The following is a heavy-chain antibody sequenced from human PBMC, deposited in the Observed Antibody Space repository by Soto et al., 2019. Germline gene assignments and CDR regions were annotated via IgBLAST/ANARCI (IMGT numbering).Heavy chain of an antibody. CDR3: ASRTPSTSGPFDY. J-gene: IGHJ4*02. CDR1: GFTFSDHY. Sequence: QVQLVESGGGLVKPGGSLRLSCAASGFTFSDHYMSWIRQAPGKGLEWVSYITGSATTMYYADSVKGRFTISRDNAKNSLYLHMNTLRAEDTAVYYCASRTPSTSGPFDYWGQGIPVTVSS. V-gene: IGHV3-11*01. CDR2: ITGSATTM. D-gene: IGHD2-2*01.